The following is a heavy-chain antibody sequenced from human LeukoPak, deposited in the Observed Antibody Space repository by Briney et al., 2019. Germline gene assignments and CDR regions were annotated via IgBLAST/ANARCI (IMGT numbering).Heavy chain of an antibody. CDR2: IYHNGDT. Sequence: SQTLSLTCIVSGGSIISGDYYWSWIRQPPGKGLEWIGDIYHNGDTYYNPSLKSRVSISVDTPKNQFSLKLSSVTAADTAVYYCARAGVVPAAISRAFDIWGQGSVVTVSS. CDR3: ARAGVVPAAISRAFDI. J-gene: IGHJ3*02. V-gene: IGHV4-30-4*08. CDR1: GGSIISGDYY. D-gene: IGHD2-2*02.